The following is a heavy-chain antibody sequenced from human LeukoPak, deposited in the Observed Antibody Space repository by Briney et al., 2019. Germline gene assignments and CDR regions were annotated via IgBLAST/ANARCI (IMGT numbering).Heavy chain of an antibody. Sequence: SETLSLTCTVSGGSISSSNCYWSWIRQPPGKGLEWIGEINHSGSTNYNPSLKSRVTISVDTSKNHFSLKLSSVTAADTAVYYCARRGMDYYDGSGYYRDAFDIWGQGTMVTVSS. CDR3: ARRGMDYYDGSGYYRDAFDI. V-gene: IGHV4-39*02. CDR2: INHSGST. D-gene: IGHD3-22*01. J-gene: IGHJ3*02. CDR1: GGSISSSNCY.